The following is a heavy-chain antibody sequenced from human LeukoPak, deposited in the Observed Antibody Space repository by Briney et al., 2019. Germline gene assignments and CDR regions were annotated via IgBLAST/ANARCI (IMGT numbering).Heavy chain of an antibody. CDR3: ARVGLFPNWFDP. CDR2: IYYSGST. V-gene: IGHV4-39*07. Sequence: SETLSLTCTVSGGSISSNSYYWGWIRQPPGKGLEWIGSIYYSGSTYYNPSLKSRVTISVDTSKNQFSLKLSSVTAADTAVYYCARVGLFPNWFDPWGQGTLVTVSS. J-gene: IGHJ5*02. D-gene: IGHD2-21*01. CDR1: GGSISSNSYY.